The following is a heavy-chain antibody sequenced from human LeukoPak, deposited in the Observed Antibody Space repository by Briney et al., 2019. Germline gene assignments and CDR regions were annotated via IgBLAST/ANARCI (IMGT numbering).Heavy chain of an antibody. CDR2: IYTDGST. CDR3: ARESGYAVGDY. J-gene: IGHJ4*02. D-gene: IGHD5-12*01. CDR1: GFMFSSYG. V-gene: IGHV3-53*01. Sequence: GGSLRLSCAASGFMFSSYGMHWVRQAPGMGLEWVSAIYTDGSTYYTDSVKGRFTISRDNFKNTLFLQMNTLRAEDTAVYYCARESGYAVGDYWGQGTLVTVSS.